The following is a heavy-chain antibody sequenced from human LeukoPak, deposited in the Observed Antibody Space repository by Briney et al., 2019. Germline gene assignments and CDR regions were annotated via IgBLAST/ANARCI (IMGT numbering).Heavy chain of an antibody. CDR2: IWPGDSDT. Sequence: GESLKISCKASGFNFTNYWIGWVRQMPGKGLEWTGIIWPGDSDTRYRPSFQGQVTISADKSITTAYLQWSSLKASDTGMYYCTTPFHSESGAYFYWGQGTLVSVSS. CDR3: TTPFHSESGAYFY. J-gene: IGHJ4*02. V-gene: IGHV5-51*01. D-gene: IGHD3-22*01. CDR1: GFNFTNYW.